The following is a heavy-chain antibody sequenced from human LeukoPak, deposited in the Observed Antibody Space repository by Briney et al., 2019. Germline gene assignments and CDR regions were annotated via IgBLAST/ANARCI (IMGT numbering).Heavy chain of an antibody. J-gene: IGHJ6*03. V-gene: IGHV1-8*02. CDR3: ARNIASTRLGVRYYYMNV. Sequence: GASVKVSCKASGGTFSSYAISWVRQAPGQGLEWMGYMNAKSGNTDYVQNFQGRVTMTRDTSITTAYMELSGLRSEDTAVYYCARNIASTRLGVRYYYMNVWGEGTTVTIFS. D-gene: IGHD2-2*01. CDR1: GGTFSSYA. CDR2: MNAKSGNT.